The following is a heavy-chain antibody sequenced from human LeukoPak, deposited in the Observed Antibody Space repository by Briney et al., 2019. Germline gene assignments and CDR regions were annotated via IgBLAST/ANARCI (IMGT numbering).Heavy chain of an antibody. V-gene: IGHV3-23*01. CDR2: ISGSGGST. D-gene: IGHD6-25*01. CDR3: AKLQLAAGWYFDL. Sequence: PGGSLRLSCAASGFSFSIYSMNWVRQAPGKGLEWVSAISGSGGSTYYADSVKGRFTISRDNSKNTLYLQMNSLRAEDTAVYYCAKLQLAAGWYFDLWGRGTLVTVSS. J-gene: IGHJ2*01. CDR1: GFSFSIYS.